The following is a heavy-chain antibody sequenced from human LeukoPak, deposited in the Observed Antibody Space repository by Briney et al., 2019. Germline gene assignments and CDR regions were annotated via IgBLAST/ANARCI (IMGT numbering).Heavy chain of an antibody. Sequence: PSETLSLTCTVSGGSISSSSYYWGWIRQPPGKGLEWIGSIYYSGSTYYNPSLKSRVTISVDTSKNQFSLKLSSVTAADTAVYYCARRTHFLWFGELLPEYYFDYWGQGTLVTVSS. CDR2: IYYSGST. V-gene: IGHV4-39*01. CDR1: GGSISSSSYY. J-gene: IGHJ4*02. D-gene: IGHD3-10*01. CDR3: ARRTHFLWFGELLPEYYFDY.